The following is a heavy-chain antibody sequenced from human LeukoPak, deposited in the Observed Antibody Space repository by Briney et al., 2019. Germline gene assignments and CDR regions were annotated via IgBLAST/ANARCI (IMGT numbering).Heavy chain of an antibody. Sequence: SETLSLTCAVSGGSISSGGYSWSWIRQPPGKGLEWIGYIYHSGSTNYNPSLKSRVTISVDTSKNQFSLKLSSVTAADTAVYYCARDKTSSSWYRLLDAFDIWGQGTMVTVSS. CDR1: GGSISSGGYS. V-gene: IGHV4-30-2*01. D-gene: IGHD6-13*01. J-gene: IGHJ3*02. CDR2: IYHSGST. CDR3: ARDKTSSSWYRLLDAFDI.